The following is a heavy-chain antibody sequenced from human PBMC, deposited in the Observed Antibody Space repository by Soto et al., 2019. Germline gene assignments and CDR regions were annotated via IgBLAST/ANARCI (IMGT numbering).Heavy chain of an antibody. CDR3: AKNQDWNRPDPGAFDV. D-gene: IGHD1-1*01. CDR1: GFTFDDYA. V-gene: IGHV3-23*01. CDR2: ISGSGNQI. J-gene: IGHJ3*01. Sequence: EVQLSQSGGGLVRPGGSLRLSCAGSGFTFDDYAINWVRQAPGKGLEWVSGISGSGNQIDYTDSVEGRFIISRDDSKNTVFLQMNGLSAEDMAVYFCAKNQDWNRPDPGAFDVWGQGTTVTVTS.